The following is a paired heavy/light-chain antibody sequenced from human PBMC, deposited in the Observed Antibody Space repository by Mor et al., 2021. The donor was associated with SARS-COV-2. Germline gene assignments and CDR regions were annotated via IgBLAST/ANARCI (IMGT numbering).Heavy chain of an antibody. CDR1: GYTFSAYY. D-gene: IGHD2-21*01. V-gene: IGHV1-2*02. CDR2: INPISGGT. Sequence: QVQLVQSGAEVKKPGASVKVSCKASGYTFSAYYMHWVRQAPGQGLEWMGWINPISGGTNSAQKFQGRVTMTRDTSITTAFMELSRLRSDDSAVYYCARGLTLRGGDSYLLEYWGQGTLVTVSS. CDR3: ARGLTLRGGDSYLLEY. J-gene: IGHJ4*02.
Light chain of an antibody. CDR3: QQYYDTPYT. V-gene: IGKV4-1*01. Sequence: DIVMTQSPDSLAVSLGERATINCKSSQSVLYSSNNKNYLAWFQQKPGQPPKLLISWASNRESGVPDRFSGSGSGTDFTLTISSLQAEDVAVYYCQQYYDTPYTFGQGTKVEIK. CDR1: QSVLYSSNNKNY. J-gene: IGKJ2*01. CDR2: WAS.